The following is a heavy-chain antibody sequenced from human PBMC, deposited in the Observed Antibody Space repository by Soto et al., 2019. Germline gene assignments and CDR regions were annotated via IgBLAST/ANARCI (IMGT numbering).Heavy chain of an antibody. CDR1: GFTCRTYG. V-gene: IGHV3-33*01. J-gene: IGHJ4*02. CDR3: ARGRVDGGELDL. D-gene: IGHD3-10*01. CDR2: IWYDASNK. Sequence: VQLVESGGGVVQPGRSLRLSCAASGFTCRTYGMYWVRQAPGKGLEWVAVIWYDASNKYYADSVKGRFTISRDNSENTLYLQMNSLRAEDTAVYYCARGRVDGGELDLWGQGTLVTVSS.